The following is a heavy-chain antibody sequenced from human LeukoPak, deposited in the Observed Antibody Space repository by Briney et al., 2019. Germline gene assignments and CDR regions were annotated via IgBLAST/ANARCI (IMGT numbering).Heavy chain of an antibody. CDR2: IKQDGSEK. V-gene: IGHV3-7*03. CDR3: STLAAATDAFDI. D-gene: IGHD2-15*01. J-gene: IGHJ3*02. CDR1: GFTFSSYS. Sequence: GGSLRLSCAASGFTFSSYSMNWVRQAPGKGLEWVANIKQDGSEKYYVDSVKGRFTISRDNAKNSLYLQMNSLRAEDTALYYCSTLAAATDAFDIWGQGTMVTVSS.